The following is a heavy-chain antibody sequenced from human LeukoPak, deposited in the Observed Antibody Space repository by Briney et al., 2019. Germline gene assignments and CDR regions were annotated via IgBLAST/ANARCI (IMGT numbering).Heavy chain of an antibody. CDR2: ISYDGSNK. Sequence: GGSLRLSCAASGFTFTNYWMFWVRQAPGKGLEWVAVISYDGSNKYYADSVKGRFTISRDNSKNTLYLQMNSLRAEGTAVYYCARDGYSYSSGWASNFDYWGQGTLVTISS. CDR1: GFTFTNYW. J-gene: IGHJ4*02. CDR3: ARDGYSYSSGWASNFDY. D-gene: IGHD6-19*01. V-gene: IGHV3-30*05.